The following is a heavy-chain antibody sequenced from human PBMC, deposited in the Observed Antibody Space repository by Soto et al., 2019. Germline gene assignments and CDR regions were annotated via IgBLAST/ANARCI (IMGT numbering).Heavy chain of an antibody. CDR2: IYHSGST. CDR3: ARTWSNYDFWEV. D-gene: IGHD3-3*01. Sequence: SETLSLTCDVSGSSISSGYYWGWIRQPPGKGLEWIGSIYHSGSTNYKSSLKSRVTISVDTSKNQFSLKLRSVTAADTAVYYCARTWSNYDFWEVWGQGSTATVSS. J-gene: IGHJ6*02. CDR1: GSSISSGYY. V-gene: IGHV4-38-2*01.